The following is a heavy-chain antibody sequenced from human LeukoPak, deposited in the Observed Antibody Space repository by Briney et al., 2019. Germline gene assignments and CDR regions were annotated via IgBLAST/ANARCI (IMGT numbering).Heavy chain of an antibody. CDR1: GYTFTSYG. CDR2: ISAYNGNT. Sequence: GASVKVSCKASGYTFTSYGISWVRQAPGQGLEWMGWISAYNGNTNYAQKLQGRVTMTTDTSTSTAYMELRSLRSDDTAVYYCARDRSRYYDSGVVDYWGQGTLVTVSS. CDR3: ARDRSRYYDSGVVDY. J-gene: IGHJ4*02. D-gene: IGHD3-22*01. V-gene: IGHV1-18*01.